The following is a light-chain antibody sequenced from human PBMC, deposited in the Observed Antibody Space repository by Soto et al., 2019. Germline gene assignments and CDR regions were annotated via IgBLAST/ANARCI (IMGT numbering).Light chain of an antibody. J-gene: IGKJ4*01. Sequence: EIVLTQSPDTLSLSPGERDTLSCRSSPSVSSFLAWYQQKPGQAPRLLIYDASNRATGIPARFSGSGSGTDFTLTISSLEPEDVAVYYCQHRSNWPLTFGGGTKVEIK. V-gene: IGKV3-11*01. CDR2: DAS. CDR1: PSVSSF. CDR3: QHRSNWPLT.